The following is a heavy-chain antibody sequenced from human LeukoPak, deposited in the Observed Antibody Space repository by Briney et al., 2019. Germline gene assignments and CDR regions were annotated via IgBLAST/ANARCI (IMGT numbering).Heavy chain of an antibody. CDR3: AKARDGLIGDAFDI. D-gene: IGHD5-24*01. CDR2: ISWNSGSI. V-gene: IGHV3-9*01. Sequence: GRSLRLSCAASGFTFDDYAMHWVRQAAGKGLEWVSGISWNSGSIGYADSVKGRFTISRDNAKNSLYLQMNSLRAEDTALYYCAKARDGLIGDAFDIWGQGTMVTVSS. J-gene: IGHJ3*02. CDR1: GFTFDDYA.